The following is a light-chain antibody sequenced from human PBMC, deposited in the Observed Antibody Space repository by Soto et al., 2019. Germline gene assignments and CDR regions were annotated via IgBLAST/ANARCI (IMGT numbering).Light chain of an antibody. CDR1: PGISNY. CDR3: QQYHSAPFT. Sequence: DIPMTQSPSSLSASVGDRVTITCRASPGISNYLAWYQQEPGKVPNLLIYAASTLQSGVASRFSGSGSGPDFTLTISSLQPEDVATSYCQQYHSAPFTFGPGTKVDIK. J-gene: IGKJ3*01. CDR2: AAS. V-gene: IGKV1-27*01.